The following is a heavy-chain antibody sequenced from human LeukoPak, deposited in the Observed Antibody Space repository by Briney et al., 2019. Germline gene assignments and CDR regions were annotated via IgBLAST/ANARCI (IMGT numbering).Heavy chain of an antibody. CDR2: IYYSGST. D-gene: IGHD6-13*01. CDR3: ARVKRVSSSSIIDY. Sequence: TSETLSLTCTVSGGSISSSSYYWGWIRQPPGKGLEWIGSIYYSGSTYYNPSLKSRVTISVDTSKNQFSLKLSSVTAADTAVYYCARVKRVSSSSIIDYWGQGTLVTVSS. V-gene: IGHV4-39*01. J-gene: IGHJ4*02. CDR1: GGSISSSSYY.